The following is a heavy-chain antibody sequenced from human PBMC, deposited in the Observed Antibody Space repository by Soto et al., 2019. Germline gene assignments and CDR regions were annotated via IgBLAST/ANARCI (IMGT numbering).Heavy chain of an antibody. J-gene: IGHJ6*02. CDR3: ARDRAEGSSSTPAGGMDV. Sequence: SETLSLTCSVSGGSIRTYYWNWIRQPPGGGLEWIAYIHYSGVTNYSPSLRGRVSISIDRSNNEFSLKVSSVTAADTAVYYCARDRAEGSSSTPAGGMDVWGPGTTVTSP. CDR1: GGSIRTYY. CDR2: IHYSGVT. V-gene: IGHV4-59*01. D-gene: IGHD6-6*01.